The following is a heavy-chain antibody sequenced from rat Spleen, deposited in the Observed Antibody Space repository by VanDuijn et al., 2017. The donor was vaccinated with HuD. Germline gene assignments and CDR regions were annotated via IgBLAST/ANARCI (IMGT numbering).Heavy chain of an antibody. D-gene: IGHD1-11*01. V-gene: IGHV5-34*01. J-gene: IGHJ3*01. CDR2: ISGNSGTI. CDR1: GFTFSDYG. CDR3: ARDYGRFGY. Sequence: EVQLVESGGGLVQPGRSLQLSCVASGFTFSDYGMNWIRQPPGKGLEWIAYISGNSGTIYYADTVKGRFTISRDNAKNTLYLRLSSLRSEDTAVYYCARDYGRFGYWGQGTLVTVSS.